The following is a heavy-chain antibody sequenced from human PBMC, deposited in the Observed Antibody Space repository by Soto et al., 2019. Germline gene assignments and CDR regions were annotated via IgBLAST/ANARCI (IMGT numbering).Heavy chain of an antibody. CDR2: IDPSESYI. Sequence: ESLNMSCQGSGYSFTSLWISWVRQMPGKGLEWMGKIDPSESYINYSPSFQGHVTISADKSISTAYLQWSSLKASDTAMYYCANPSRRDGYNDYYYGMDVWGQGTTVTVSS. V-gene: IGHV5-10-1*01. J-gene: IGHJ6*02. D-gene: IGHD3-16*01. CDR3: ANPSRRDGYNDYYYGMDV. CDR1: GYSFTSLW.